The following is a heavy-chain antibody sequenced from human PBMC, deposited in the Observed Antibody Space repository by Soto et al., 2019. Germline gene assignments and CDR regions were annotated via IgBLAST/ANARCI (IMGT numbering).Heavy chain of an antibody. V-gene: IGHV4-61*01. CDR3: ARRGVRGVLYGMDV. CDR2: IYSSAST. Sequence: SETQSLTCTVTGFSVRSGSCYWSWIRQHPGKGLEWIGYIYSSASTSYNPSLKTRATISVDTAQNQFSLKLNALTTADTAVYYRARRGVRGVLYGMDVWGQGTTVTVSS. CDR1: GFSVRSGSCY. J-gene: IGHJ6*02. D-gene: IGHD3-10*01.